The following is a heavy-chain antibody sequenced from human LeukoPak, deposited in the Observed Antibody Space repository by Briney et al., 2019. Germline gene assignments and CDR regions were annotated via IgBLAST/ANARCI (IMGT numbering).Heavy chain of an antibody. CDR1: GYTFTDYY. Sequence: ASVKVSCKASGYTFTDYYMHWVRQAPGQGLDWMGWINPDSGGTNYAQKFQGRVTMTRDTSISTAYMKLSRLTSDDTAVYYCARDSRVSTGWPYYCDYWGQGTLVTVSS. CDR2: INPDSGGT. D-gene: IGHD6-19*01. V-gene: IGHV1-2*02. CDR3: ARDSRVSTGWPYYCDY. J-gene: IGHJ4*02.